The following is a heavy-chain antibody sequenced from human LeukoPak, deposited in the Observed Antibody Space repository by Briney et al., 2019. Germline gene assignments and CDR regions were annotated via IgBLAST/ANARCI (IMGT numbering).Heavy chain of an antibody. V-gene: IGHV3-48*01. Sequence: GGSLRLSCAASGFTFSDHIMNWVRQLPGKRLEWVAYVSGSGSTVYYADSVKGRFTISRDNGKSSLDLQMNCLRVEDTALYYCVRQFASWGQGTLVTVSS. CDR1: GFTFSDHI. CDR3: VRQFAS. CDR2: VSGSGSTV. J-gene: IGHJ4*02.